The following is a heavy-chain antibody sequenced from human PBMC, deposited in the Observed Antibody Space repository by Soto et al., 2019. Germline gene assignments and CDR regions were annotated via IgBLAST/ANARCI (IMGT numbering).Heavy chain of an antibody. Sequence: PSETLSLTCTVSGGSLNTYYWSWIRQPPGKGLEWIGYIYYSGGTKYNPSLKSRVTISVDTSRNEFSLKLRSVTAADTAVYYCARGGMYSSGWYAKDFDYWGQGNMVTVYS. CDR1: GGSLNTYY. J-gene: IGHJ4*02. D-gene: IGHD6-19*01. V-gene: IGHV4-59*01. CDR3: ARGGMYSSGWYAKDFDY. CDR2: IYYSGGT.